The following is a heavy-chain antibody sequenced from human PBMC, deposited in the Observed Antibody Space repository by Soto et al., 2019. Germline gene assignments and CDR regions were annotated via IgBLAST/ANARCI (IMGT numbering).Heavy chain of an antibody. V-gene: IGHV1-46*03. CDR2: INAGSGNT. D-gene: IGHD6-13*01. CDR3: ARDARPSIAANNWFDP. Sequence: GASVKVSCKASGYTFATYAMHWVRQAPGQSLEWMGMINAGSGNTNYAQKFQGRVTMTRDTSTSTVYMELSSLRSEDTAVYYCARDARPSIAANNWFDPWGQGTLVTVSS. CDR1: GYTFATYA. J-gene: IGHJ5*02.